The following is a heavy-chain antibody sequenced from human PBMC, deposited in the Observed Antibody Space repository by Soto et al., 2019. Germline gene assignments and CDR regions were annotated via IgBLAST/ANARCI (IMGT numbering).Heavy chain of an antibody. D-gene: IGHD2-2*01. CDR2: ISGGGSYI. CDR1: GXTFSDEK. Sequence: GSLRLSCSASGXTFSDEKMSWVRQVPGKGLEWVSGISGGGSYIFYADSVQGRFSISRYKPKNSLFLEMNSLRFEDTAVYYCARDSDCHSTSCLFPPHAWGQGTTGTVS. CDR3: ARDSDCHSTSCLFPPHA. V-gene: IGHV3-21*06. J-gene: IGHJ6*02.